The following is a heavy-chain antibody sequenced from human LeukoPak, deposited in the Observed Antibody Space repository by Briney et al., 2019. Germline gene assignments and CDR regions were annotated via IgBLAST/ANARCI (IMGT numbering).Heavy chain of an antibody. V-gene: IGHV1-8*01. CDR2: MSPNSGNT. D-gene: IGHD7-27*01. CDR3: ARGPPNWGYDY. Sequence: ASVTVSCKASGYTFTSYDISWVRQATGQGPEWMGWMSPNSGNTGYAQKFQGRVTMTRSTSMSTAYMELSSLRSEDTAVYYCARGPPNWGYDYWGQGTLVTVSS. J-gene: IGHJ4*02. CDR1: GYTFTSYD.